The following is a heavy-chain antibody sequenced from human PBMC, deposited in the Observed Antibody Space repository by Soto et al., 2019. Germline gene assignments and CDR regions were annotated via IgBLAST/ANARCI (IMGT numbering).Heavy chain of an antibody. CDR2: IYSSGNT. D-gene: IGHD6-25*01. Sequence: QVHLQESGPGLVKPSQTLSLTFTVSGGPISSSDYYWSWIRQPPGKGLEWIGYIYSSGNTYYNPSLKNRLTISVDTSKNQFSLKLNAVPAADTALYYCARGLSAATVVTCYFDYWGQGTLVTVSS. CDR1: GGPISSSDYY. J-gene: IGHJ4*02. V-gene: IGHV4-31*03. CDR3: ARGLSAATVVTCYFDY.